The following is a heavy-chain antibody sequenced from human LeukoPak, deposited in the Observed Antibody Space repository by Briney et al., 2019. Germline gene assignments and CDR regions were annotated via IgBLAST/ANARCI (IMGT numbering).Heavy chain of an antibody. Sequence: GGSLRLSWAASGFTFSSYAMHWVRQAPGKGLEWVAVISYDGSNKYYADSVKGRFTISRDNSKNTLYLQMNSLRAEDTAVYYCAREGTAIEIDYWGQGTLVTVSS. CDR3: AREGTAIEIDY. D-gene: IGHD5-18*01. CDR1: GFTFSSYA. V-gene: IGHV3-30-3*01. CDR2: ISYDGSNK. J-gene: IGHJ4*02.